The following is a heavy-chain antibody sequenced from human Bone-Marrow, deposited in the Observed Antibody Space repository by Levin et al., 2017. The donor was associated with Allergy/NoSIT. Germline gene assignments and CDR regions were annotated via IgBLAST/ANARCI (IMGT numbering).Heavy chain of an antibody. D-gene: IGHD4-23*01. J-gene: IGHJ4*02. Sequence: GESLKISCAASGFTFSSYGMHWVRQAPGKGLEWVAVISYDGSNKYYADSVKGRFTISRDNSKNTLYLQMNSLRAEDTAVYCCAKSPYGGNCLDYWGQGTLVTVSS. CDR3: AKSPYGGNCLDY. V-gene: IGHV3-30*18. CDR1: GFTFSSYG. CDR2: ISYDGSNK.